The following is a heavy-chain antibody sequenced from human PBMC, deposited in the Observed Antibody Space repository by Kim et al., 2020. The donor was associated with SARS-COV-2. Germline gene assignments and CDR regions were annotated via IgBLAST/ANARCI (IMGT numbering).Heavy chain of an antibody. J-gene: IGHJ5*02. CDR1: GFTFSSYG. V-gene: IGHV3-30*18. CDR3: AKSRPVGKGRYCTNGVCYTGVRYNWFDP. D-gene: IGHD2-8*01. Sequence: GGSLRLSCAASGFTFSSYGMHWVRQAPGKGLEWVAVISYDGSNKYYADSVKGRFTISRDNSKNTLYLQMNSLRAEDTAVYYCAKSRPVGKGRYCTNGVCYTGVRYNWFDPWGQGTLVTVSS. CDR2: ISYDGSNK.